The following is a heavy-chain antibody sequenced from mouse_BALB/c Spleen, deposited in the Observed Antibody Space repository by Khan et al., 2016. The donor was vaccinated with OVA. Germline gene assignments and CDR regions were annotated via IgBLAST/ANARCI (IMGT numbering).Heavy chain of an antibody. CDR2: LDPENGDT. V-gene: IGHV14-1*02. Sequence: EVQLQESGAELVRPGALVKLSCKASGFNIKDYYMHWVKQRPEQGLVWIGRLDPENGDTIYDPKFQGKASITSDTSSNTAYLQLSSLTSEDTAVYYCARDGYSPWFAYWGQGTLVTVSA. J-gene: IGHJ3*01. CDR1: GFNIKDYY. CDR3: ARDGYSPWFAY. D-gene: IGHD2-3*01.